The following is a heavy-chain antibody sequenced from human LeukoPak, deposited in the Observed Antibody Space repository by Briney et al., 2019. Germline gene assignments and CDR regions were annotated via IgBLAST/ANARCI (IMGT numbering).Heavy chain of an antibody. CDR1: GGTFCSYA. CDR2: IIPIFGTA. V-gene: IGHV1-69*05. Sequence: SAKVSCKASGGTFCSYAISWGRQAPGQGLEWMGRIIPIFGTANYAQKFQGRVTITTDESTSTAYMELSSLRSEDTAVYYCAATPEDIVVVPAATAGRDYWGQGTLVTVSS. D-gene: IGHD2-2*01. CDR3: AATPEDIVVVPAATAGRDY. J-gene: IGHJ4*02.